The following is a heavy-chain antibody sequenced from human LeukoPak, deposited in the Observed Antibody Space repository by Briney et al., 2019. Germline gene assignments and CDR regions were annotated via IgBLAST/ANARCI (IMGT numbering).Heavy chain of an antibody. Sequence: GGSLRLSCAASGFTFSNAWMNWVRQAPGKGLEWVGRIKSKTNGGTTDYAAPVKGRFTISRDDSKNTLYLQMNSLKTEDTGVYYCTTEGIAVAVGMDVWGQGTTVTVSS. V-gene: IGHV3-15*01. D-gene: IGHD6-19*01. CDR2: IKSKTNGGTT. CDR3: TTEGIAVAVGMDV. J-gene: IGHJ6*02. CDR1: GFTFSNAW.